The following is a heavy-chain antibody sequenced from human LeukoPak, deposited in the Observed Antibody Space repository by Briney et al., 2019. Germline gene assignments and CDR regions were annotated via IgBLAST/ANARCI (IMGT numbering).Heavy chain of an antibody. V-gene: IGHV4-34*01. CDR1: GGSFSLYY. CDR3: ARYRSGRDFDY. CDR2: INHSGSA. D-gene: IGHD6-19*01. Sequence: PSETLSLTCAVYGGSFSLYYWSWIRQPPGKGLEWIGEINHSGSANYNPSLKSRVAISVDTPKNQLSLRLSSVTAADTAVYYCARYRSGRDFDYWGQGTLVTVSS. J-gene: IGHJ4*02.